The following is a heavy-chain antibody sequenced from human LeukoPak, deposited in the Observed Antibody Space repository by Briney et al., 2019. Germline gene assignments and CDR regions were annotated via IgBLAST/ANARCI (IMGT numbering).Heavy chain of an antibody. V-gene: IGHV3-23*01. J-gene: IGHJ4*02. CDR1: GFTFIRYA. CDR3: PRKYDSSGYFDY. D-gene: IGHD3-22*01. Sequence: PGGSLRLSCEASGFTFIRYAMSWVRQAPGKGLEWVSTISGNGDSAYYADSVKGRFTISRDNSKNTLYLQMDSLRAEDTAVYYCPRKYDSSGYFDYWGQGTLDTVSS. CDR2: ISGNGDSA.